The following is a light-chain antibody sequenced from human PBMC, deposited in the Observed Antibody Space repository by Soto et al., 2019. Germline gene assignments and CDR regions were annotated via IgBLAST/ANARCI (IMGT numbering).Light chain of an antibody. CDR3: QQYNDRPPIT. J-gene: IGKJ5*01. V-gene: IGKV3-15*01. Sequence: EIVMTQSPATLSVSPGERATLACRASLSIGSNLAWYQQKPGQAPRLLIYGASTRATGIPARFSGSGSGTEFSLTISSLQSEDFAVYYCQQYNDRPPITFGQGTRLEIK. CDR2: GAS. CDR1: LSIGSN.